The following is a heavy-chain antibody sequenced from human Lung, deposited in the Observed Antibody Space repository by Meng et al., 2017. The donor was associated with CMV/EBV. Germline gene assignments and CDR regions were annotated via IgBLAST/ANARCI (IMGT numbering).Heavy chain of an antibody. D-gene: IGHD2-2*01. CDR1: GFTFSSYE. Sequence: SLKISCAASGFTFSSYEMNWVRQAPGKGLEWVSYISSGGITISYADSVRGRFTISRDNAKNSLYLLMNSLRAEDTAVYYCAKDPVPAALYYFDYWDQGXLVTVSS. CDR3: AKDPVPAALYYFDY. J-gene: IGHJ4*02. V-gene: IGHV3-48*03. CDR2: ISSGGITI.